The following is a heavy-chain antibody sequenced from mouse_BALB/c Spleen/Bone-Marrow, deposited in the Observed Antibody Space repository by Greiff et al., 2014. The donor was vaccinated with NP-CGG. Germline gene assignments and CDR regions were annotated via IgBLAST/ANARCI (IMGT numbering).Heavy chain of an antibody. CDR3: ARHEDLDIRRRLGAMDY. CDR2: FYPGSGSI. CDR1: GYNFSDYI. D-gene: IGHD2-12*01. V-gene: IGHV1-62-2*01. J-gene: IGHJ4*01. Sequence: QVQLQQSGAELVKPGVSVRLSCKASGYNFSDYIIYWVKQRSGQGLEWIGWFYPGSGSIKYNEKFKDKATLTADKSSRTVYMELSRLTSEDSAVYFCARHEDLDIRRRLGAMDYWGQGTSVTVSS.